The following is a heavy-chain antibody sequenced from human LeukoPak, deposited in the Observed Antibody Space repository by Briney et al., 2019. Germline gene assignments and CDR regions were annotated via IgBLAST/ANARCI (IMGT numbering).Heavy chain of an antibody. D-gene: IGHD3-10*01. J-gene: IGHJ5*02. CDR1: GYSFTSYW. Sequence: GESLKISCKGSGYSFTSYWIGWVRQMPGKGLEWMGIIYPGDSDTRYSPSFQGQVTISADKSISTAYLQWSSLKASDTAMYYCARRGAPLVRGVITDVGWFDPWGQGTLVTVSS. CDR3: ARRGAPLVRGVITDVGWFDP. V-gene: IGHV5-51*01. CDR2: IYPGDSDT.